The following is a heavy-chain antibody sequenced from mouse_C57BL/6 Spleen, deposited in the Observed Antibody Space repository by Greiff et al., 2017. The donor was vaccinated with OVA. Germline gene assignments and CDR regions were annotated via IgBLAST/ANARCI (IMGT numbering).Heavy chain of an antibody. Sequence: EVKLVESGGGLVKPGGSLKLSCAASGFTFSSYAMSWVRQTPEKRLEWVATISDGGSYTYYPDNVKGRFTISRDNAKNNLYLQMSHLKSEDTAMYYCARDDSSSNYFDYWGQGTTLTVSS. D-gene: IGHD3-2*02. CDR2: ISDGGSYT. CDR3: ARDDSSSNYFDY. V-gene: IGHV5-4*01. J-gene: IGHJ2*01. CDR1: GFTFSSYA.